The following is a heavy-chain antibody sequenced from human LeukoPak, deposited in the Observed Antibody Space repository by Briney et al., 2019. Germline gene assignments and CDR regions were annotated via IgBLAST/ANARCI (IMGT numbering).Heavy chain of an antibody. Sequence: PSETLSLTCAVYGGSFSGYYWSWIRQPPGKGLEWIGEINHSGSTNYNPSLKSRVTISVDTSKNQFSLKLSSVTAADTAVYYYARGFSEVRGSPVWFDPWGQGTLVTVSS. J-gene: IGHJ5*02. CDR1: GGSFSGYY. CDR3: ARGFSEVRGSPVWFDP. CDR2: INHSGST. D-gene: IGHD3-10*01. V-gene: IGHV4-34*01.